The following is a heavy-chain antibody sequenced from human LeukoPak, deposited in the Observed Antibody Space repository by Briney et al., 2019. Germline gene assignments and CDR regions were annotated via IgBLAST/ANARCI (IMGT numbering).Heavy chain of an antibody. Sequence: ASVKVSCKASGYTFTSYYMHWVRQAPGQGLEWMGIINPSGGSTSYAQKFQGRVTMTRDMSTSTVYMELSSLRSEDTAVYYCARDNYGDYYGYNWFDPWGQGTLVTVSS. J-gene: IGHJ5*02. CDR2: INPSGGST. V-gene: IGHV1-46*01. CDR3: ARDNYGDYYGYNWFDP. D-gene: IGHD4-17*01. CDR1: GYTFTSYY.